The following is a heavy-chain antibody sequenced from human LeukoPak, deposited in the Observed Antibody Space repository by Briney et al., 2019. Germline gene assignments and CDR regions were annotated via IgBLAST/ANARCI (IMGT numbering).Heavy chain of an antibody. V-gene: IGHV3-23*01. Sequence: QPGGSLILSCAASGFTFSSYAMSWVRQAPEKGLEWVATISGSGGGTYYADSVKGRFTISRDDSKNTLYLQMNSLRAEDTAVYYCAKDLGRYRNNYFDYWGQGTLVTVSS. CDR3: AKDLGRYRNNYFDY. CDR2: ISGSGGGT. D-gene: IGHD1-26*01. CDR1: GFTFSSYA. J-gene: IGHJ4*02.